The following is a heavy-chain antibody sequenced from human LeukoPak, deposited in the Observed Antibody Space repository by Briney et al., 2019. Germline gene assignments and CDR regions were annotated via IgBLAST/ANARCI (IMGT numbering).Heavy chain of an antibody. J-gene: IGHJ4*02. CDR1: GFTFSSYA. V-gene: IGHV3-21*01. CDR2: ISSSSSYI. D-gene: IGHD3-22*01. Sequence: GGSLRLSCAASGFTFSSYAMSWVRQAPGKGLEWVSSISSSSSYIYYADSVKGRFTISRDNAKNSLYLQMNSLRAEDTAVYYCARGDYYDSSGYGPTHDYWGQGTLVTVSS. CDR3: ARGDYYDSSGYGPTHDY.